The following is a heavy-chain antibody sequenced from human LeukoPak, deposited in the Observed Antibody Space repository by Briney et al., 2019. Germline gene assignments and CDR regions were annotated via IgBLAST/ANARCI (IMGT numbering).Heavy chain of an antibody. D-gene: IGHD3-22*01. Sequence: ASVKVSCKASGYTFTGDYMHWVRQAPGQGLEWMGRINPNSGGTNYAQKFQGRVTMTRDTSISTAYMELSRLRSDDTAVYYCARAQTYYYDSSGYYYSDYWGQGTLVTVSS. CDR1: GYTFTGDY. J-gene: IGHJ4*02. CDR2: INPNSGGT. V-gene: IGHV1-2*06. CDR3: ARAQTYYYDSSGYYYSDY.